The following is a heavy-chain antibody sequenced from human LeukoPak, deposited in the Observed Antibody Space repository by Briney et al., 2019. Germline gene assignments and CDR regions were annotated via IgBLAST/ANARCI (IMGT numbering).Heavy chain of an antibody. J-gene: IGHJ4*02. CDR2: IYPGDSDT. CDR1: GYRFTSYW. Sequence: GESLKISCKGSGYRFTSYWIAWVRQMPGKGLEWMGIIYPGDSDTRYSPSFQGQVTISADKSISTAYLQWSSLKASDTAMYYCARAFSNYDILTGSDYWGQGTLVTVSS. CDR3: ARAFSNYDILTGSDY. V-gene: IGHV5-51*01. D-gene: IGHD3-9*01.